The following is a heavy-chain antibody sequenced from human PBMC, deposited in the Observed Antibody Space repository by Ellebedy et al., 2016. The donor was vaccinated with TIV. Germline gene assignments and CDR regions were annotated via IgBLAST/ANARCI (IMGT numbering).Heavy chain of an antibody. D-gene: IGHD5-24*01. Sequence: ASVKVSCXASGYTFTGYYMHWVRQAPGQGLEWMGWINPNSGGTNYAQKFQGRVTMTRDTSISTAYMELSRLRSDDTAVYYCAAVEMATITADYWGQGTLVTVSS. J-gene: IGHJ4*02. CDR3: AAVEMATITADY. CDR2: INPNSGGT. CDR1: GYTFTGYY. V-gene: IGHV1-2*02.